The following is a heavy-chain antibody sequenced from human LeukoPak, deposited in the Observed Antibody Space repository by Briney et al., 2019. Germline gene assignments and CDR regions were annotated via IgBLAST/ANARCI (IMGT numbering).Heavy chain of an antibody. D-gene: IGHD3-10*01. CDR2: INPNSGGT. CDR1: GYTFTGYY. Sequence: ASVKVSCKASGYTFTGYYMHWVRQAPGQGLEWMGWINPNSGGTNYAQKFQGWVTMTRDTSISTAYMELSRLRSDDTAVYYCARDEFGVLPAGPAGYWGQGTLVTVSS. CDR3: ARDEFGVLPAGPAGY. V-gene: IGHV1-2*04. J-gene: IGHJ4*02.